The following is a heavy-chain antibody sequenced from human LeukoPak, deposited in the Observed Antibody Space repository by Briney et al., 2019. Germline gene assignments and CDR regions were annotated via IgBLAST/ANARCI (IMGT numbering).Heavy chain of an antibody. J-gene: IGHJ4*02. Sequence: GGSLRLSCSASGFTFSSYAMHWVRQAPGKGLEYVSAISSNGGSTYYADSVKGRFTISRDNSKNTLYFQMSSLRAEDTAVYYCVKAQGGSYPYYFDYWGQGTLVTVSS. CDR2: ISSNGGST. CDR3: VKAQGGSYPYYFDY. D-gene: IGHD1-26*01. CDR1: GFTFSSYA. V-gene: IGHV3-64D*06.